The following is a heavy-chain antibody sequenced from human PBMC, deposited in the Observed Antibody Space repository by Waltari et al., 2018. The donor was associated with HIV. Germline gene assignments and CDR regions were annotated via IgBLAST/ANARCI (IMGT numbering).Heavy chain of an antibody. CDR1: GFTFGSYI. CDR3: AGEMATVYVDY. V-gene: IGHV3-21*01. CDR2: IASSSPTYI. D-gene: IGHD5-12*01. J-gene: IGHJ4*02. Sequence: DVQLVESGGGLVKPGGSLRLSCAASGFTFGSYIMTWVHQAPGKGLEWVASIASSSPTYIYYADSVRGRFTISRDNAKNSLYLQMNNLRAEDTAVYYCAGEMATVYVDYWGQGTLVTVSS.